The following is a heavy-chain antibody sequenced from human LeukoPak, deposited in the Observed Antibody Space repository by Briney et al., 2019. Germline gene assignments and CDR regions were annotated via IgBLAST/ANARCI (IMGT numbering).Heavy chain of an antibody. Sequence: GGSLRLSFAAPGFTLNDYTRHWVRQARGKGLEWDSLISWDGGSTYYADSVKGRFTISRDNSKNSLYLQMNSLRAEDTALYYCAKAADSSGYLPYYFDYWGQGTLVTVSS. CDR3: AKAADSSGYLPYYFDY. V-gene: IGHV3-43D*03. CDR1: GFTLNDYT. J-gene: IGHJ4*02. CDR2: ISWDGGST. D-gene: IGHD3-22*01.